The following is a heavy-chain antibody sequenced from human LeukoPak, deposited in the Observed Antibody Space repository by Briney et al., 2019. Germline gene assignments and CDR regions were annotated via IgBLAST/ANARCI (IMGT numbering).Heavy chain of an antibody. CDR1: GFTFSDYD. J-gene: IGHJ4*02. Sequence: PGGSLRLSCAASGFTFSDYDMHWVRQATGEGLEWVSATGTAGDTYYTGSVKGRFTISRENAKNSLYLQMNSLRAGDTAAYYCARVAKERVGGVYYFDYWGQGTLVTVSS. V-gene: IGHV3-13*01. CDR2: TGTAGDT. D-gene: IGHD1-1*01. CDR3: ARVAKERVGGVYYFDY.